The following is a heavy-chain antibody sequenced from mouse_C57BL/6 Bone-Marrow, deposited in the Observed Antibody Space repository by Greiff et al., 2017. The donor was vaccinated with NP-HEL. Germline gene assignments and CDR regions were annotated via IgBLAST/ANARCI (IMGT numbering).Heavy chain of an antibody. CDR1: GYAFSSYW. Sequence: VMLVESGAELVKPGASVKISCKASGYAFSSYWMNWVKQRPGKGLEWIGQIYPGDGDTNYNGKFKGKATLTADKSSSTAYMQLSSLTSEDSAVYFCARDHYSNYGPYYYAMDYWGQGTSVTVSS. CDR3: ARDHYSNYGPYYYAMDY. D-gene: IGHD2-5*01. CDR2: IYPGDGDT. V-gene: IGHV1-80*01. J-gene: IGHJ4*01.